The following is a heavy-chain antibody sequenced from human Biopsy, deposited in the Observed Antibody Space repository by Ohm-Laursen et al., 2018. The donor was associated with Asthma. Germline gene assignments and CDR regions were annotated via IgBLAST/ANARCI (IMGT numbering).Heavy chain of an antibody. V-gene: IGHV4-61*01. D-gene: IGHD2-15*01. CDR1: GGSVSSGSYY. CDR3: ARVPTTLRYFDL. J-gene: IGHJ2*01. CDR2: ISYSGST. Sequence: GTLSLTWTVSGGSVSSGSYYWSRIRQPPGKGLAWVSYISYSGSTDYNPSLKSRLTISMDTSKNQFSLKLSSVTAADTAVYYCARVPTTLRYFDLWGRGTLVTVSS.